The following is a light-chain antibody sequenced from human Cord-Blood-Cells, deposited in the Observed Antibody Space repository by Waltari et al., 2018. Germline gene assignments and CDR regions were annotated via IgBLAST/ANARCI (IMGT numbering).Light chain of an antibody. CDR1: QSVSSY. CDR3: QQRSNWPLT. J-gene: IGKJ4*01. V-gene: IGKV3-11*01. CDR2: DAS. Sequence: EIVLTQSPATLSLSPGERATLSCRASQSVSSYLAWYQQKPCQAPRLLIYDASNRATGIPARFSGSGSGTDLTLTISSLEPEDFAVYYCQQRSNWPLTFGGGTKVEIK.